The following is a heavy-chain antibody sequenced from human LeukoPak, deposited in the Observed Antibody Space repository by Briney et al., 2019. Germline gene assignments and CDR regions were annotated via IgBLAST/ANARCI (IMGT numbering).Heavy chain of an antibody. J-gene: IGHJ4*02. CDR2: ISSSSSTI. CDR1: GFTFSSYS. Sequence: PGRSLRLSCAASGFTFSSYSMNWIRQAPGKGLEWVSYISSSSSTIYYADSVKGRFTISRDNAKNSLYLQMNSLRAEDTAVYYCARDATIFGVVITDYWGQGTLVTVSS. CDR3: ARDATIFGVVITDY. V-gene: IGHV3-48*01. D-gene: IGHD3-3*01.